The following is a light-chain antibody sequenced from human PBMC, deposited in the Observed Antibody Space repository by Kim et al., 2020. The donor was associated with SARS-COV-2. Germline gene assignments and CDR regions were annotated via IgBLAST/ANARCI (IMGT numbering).Light chain of an antibody. CDR1: NIGSKS. Sequence: SYELTQPPSVSVAPGKTARITCGGNNIGSKSVHWYQQKPGQAPVLVVYDDSDRPPGIPERFSGSNSGNTATLTISRVEAGDEADYYCQVWDSSSDPYVFGTGTKVTVL. J-gene: IGLJ1*01. V-gene: IGLV3-21*03. CDR2: DDS. CDR3: QVWDSSSDPYV.